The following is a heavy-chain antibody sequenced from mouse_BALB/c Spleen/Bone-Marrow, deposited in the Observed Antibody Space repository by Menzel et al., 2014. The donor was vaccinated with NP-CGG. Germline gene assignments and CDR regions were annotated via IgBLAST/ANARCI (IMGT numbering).Heavy chain of an antibody. D-gene: IGHD4-1*01. J-gene: IGHJ2*01. Sequence: VQLQQSGAELVKPGAPVKLSCTASGYTFTSYWMNWVKQRPGRGLEWIGRIDPSDSHTHYNQKFQDQATLTADKTYSTDYSQHSSQASEDAAGDDCARNWGYCDYWGQGTTLTVSS. V-gene: IGHV1-69*02. CDR2: IDPSDSHT. CDR3: ARNWGYCDY. CDR1: GYTFTSYW.